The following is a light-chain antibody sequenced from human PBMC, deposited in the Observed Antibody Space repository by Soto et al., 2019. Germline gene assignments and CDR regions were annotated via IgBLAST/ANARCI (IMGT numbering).Light chain of an antibody. V-gene: IGLV2-8*01. Sequence: QSALTQPPSASGSPGQSVTISCTGTSSDVGGYNYVSWYQQHPGKAPKFMIYEVSKRPSGVPDRFSGSKSGNTASLTVSGLQAEDEADYYCSSYAGSNNYVVGTGTKLTVL. J-gene: IGLJ1*01. CDR3: SSYAGSNNYV. CDR1: SSDVGGYNY. CDR2: EVS.